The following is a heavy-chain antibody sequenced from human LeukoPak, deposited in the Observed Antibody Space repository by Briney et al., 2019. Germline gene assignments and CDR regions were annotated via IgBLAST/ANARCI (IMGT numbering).Heavy chain of an antibody. J-gene: IGHJ4*02. D-gene: IGHD1-26*01. CDR3: AMTISGSSIFDY. Sequence: SETLSLTCAVYGGSFSGYYWSWIRQPPGKGLEWIGEINHSGSTNYNPSLKSRVTISVDTSKNQFSLKLSSVTAADTAVYYCAMTISGSSIFDYWGQGTLVTVS. CDR1: GGSFSGYY. V-gene: IGHV4-34*01. CDR2: INHSGST.